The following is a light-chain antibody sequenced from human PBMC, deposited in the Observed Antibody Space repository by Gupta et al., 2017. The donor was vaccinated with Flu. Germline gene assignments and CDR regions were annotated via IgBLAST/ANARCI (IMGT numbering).Light chain of an antibody. Sequence: QAVVTQEPSLTVSPGGTVTLTFGSTAGTVTSSHYPYWFQQKPAQALKTRRYDTFNKLYCAPACVSGSVLAATVAMNRSDAQAEDEYYYYSLHYNSDVYVFGGGTKITVL. V-gene: IGLV7-46*01. CDR2: DTF. CDR3: LHYNSDVYV. CDR1: AGTVTSSHY. J-gene: IGLJ1*01.